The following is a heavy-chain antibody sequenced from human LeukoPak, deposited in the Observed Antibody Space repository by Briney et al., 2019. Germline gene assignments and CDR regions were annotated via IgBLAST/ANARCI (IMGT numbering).Heavy chain of an antibody. CDR1: GGTFSSYA. Sequence: GASVKVSCKASGGTFSSYAISWVRQAPGQGLEWMGGIIPIFGTANYAQKFQGRVTITADESTSTAYMELSSLRSEDTAVYYCAREDSGNSDDSLDIWGQGTMVTVSS. V-gene: IGHV1-69*13. D-gene: IGHD4-23*01. J-gene: IGHJ3*02. CDR2: IIPIFGTA. CDR3: AREDSGNSDDSLDI.